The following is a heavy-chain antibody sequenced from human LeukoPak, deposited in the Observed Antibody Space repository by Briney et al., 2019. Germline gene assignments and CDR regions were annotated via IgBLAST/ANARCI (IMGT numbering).Heavy chain of an antibody. Sequence: GRSLRLSCAASGFTFDDYAMHWVRQAPGKGLEWVSGISWNSGSIGYADSVKGRFTISRDNAKKSLYLQTNSLRAEDTAVYYCANLNLIPGEDYFDYWGQGTLVSVSS. V-gene: IGHV3-9*01. CDR1: GFTFDDYA. CDR2: ISWNSGSI. CDR3: ANLNLIPGEDYFDY. J-gene: IGHJ4*02. D-gene: IGHD2-21*01.